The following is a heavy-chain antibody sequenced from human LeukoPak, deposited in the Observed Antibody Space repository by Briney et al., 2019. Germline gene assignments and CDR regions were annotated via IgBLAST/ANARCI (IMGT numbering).Heavy chain of an antibody. CDR1: GFTFSSYA. CDR2: ISYDGSNK. V-gene: IGHV3-30-3*01. J-gene: IGHJ6*02. D-gene: IGHD3-10*01. CDR3: ARDHYGSGDSYYYGMDV. Sequence: GGSLRLSCAASGFTFSSYAMHWVRQAPGKGLEWVAVISYDGSNKYYADSVKGRFTISRDNSKNTLHLQMNSLRAEDTAVYYCARDHYGSGDSYYYGMDVWGQGTTVTVSS.